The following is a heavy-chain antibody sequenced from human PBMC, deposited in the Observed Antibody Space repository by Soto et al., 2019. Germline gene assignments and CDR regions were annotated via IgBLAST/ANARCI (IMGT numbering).Heavy chain of an antibody. Sequence: PGGSLRLSCAASGFTISNYGMHWVRQAPGKGLEWVAVIWYDGTNKYYADSVKGRFTISRDNSKSTLYLQMNSLRAEDTAVYSWARDRAEYCTGGSCYSAWFDPWGQGTRVTVSS. CDR1: GFTISNYG. D-gene: IGHD2-15*01. CDR2: IWYDGTNK. J-gene: IGHJ5*02. V-gene: IGHV3-33*01. CDR3: ARDRAEYCTGGSCYSAWFDP.